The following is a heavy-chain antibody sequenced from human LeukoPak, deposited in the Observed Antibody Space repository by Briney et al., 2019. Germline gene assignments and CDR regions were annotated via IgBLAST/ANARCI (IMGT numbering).Heavy chain of an antibody. CDR1: GYTFINFA. CDR2: INAGNGNT. V-gene: IGHV1-3*01. J-gene: IGHJ4*02. D-gene: IGHD6-13*01. Sequence: WASVKVSCKASGYTFINFAINWGRQAPGQRPEWMGWINAGNGNTKYSQKFQGRVTITRDTSASTAYMELSSLTSEDTAVYYCARGPRAAADDYWGQGTLVTVSS. CDR3: ARGPRAAADDY.